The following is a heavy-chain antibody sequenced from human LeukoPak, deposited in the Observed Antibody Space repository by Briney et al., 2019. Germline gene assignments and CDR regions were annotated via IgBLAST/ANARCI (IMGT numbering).Heavy chain of an antibody. V-gene: IGHV4-59*01. Sequence: SEPLSLTCTVSGGSISSYYWSWIRQPPGKGLEWIGYVYYSGSNNYNPSLKSRAAISVDTSKNQFSLKLSSVTAADTAVYYCARSFSGSYFPYYYYMDVWGKGTTVTVPS. CDR1: GGSISSYY. D-gene: IGHD1-26*01. CDR2: VYYSGSN. J-gene: IGHJ6*03. CDR3: ARSFSGSYFPYYYYMDV.